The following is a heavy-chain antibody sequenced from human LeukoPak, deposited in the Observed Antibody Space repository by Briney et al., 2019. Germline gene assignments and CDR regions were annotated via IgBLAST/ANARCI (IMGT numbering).Heavy chain of an antibody. D-gene: IGHD2/OR15-2a*01. CDR3: ARGPKSKGNRPIYYYYYYMDV. CDR1: GGSFSGYY. CDR2: INHSGST. Sequence: PSETLSLTCAVYGGSFSGYYWSWIRQPPGKGLEWIGEINHSGSTNYNPSLKSRVTISVDTSKNQFSLKLSSVTAADTAVYYCARGPKSKGNRPIYYYYYYMDVWGKGTTVTVSS. J-gene: IGHJ6*03. V-gene: IGHV4-34*01.